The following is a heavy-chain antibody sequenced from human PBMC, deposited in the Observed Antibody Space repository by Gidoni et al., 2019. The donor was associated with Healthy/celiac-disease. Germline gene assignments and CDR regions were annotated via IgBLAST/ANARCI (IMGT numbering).Heavy chain of an antibody. V-gene: IGHV3-20*01. J-gene: IGHJ3*02. CDR1: GFTLDDYG. D-gene: IGHD2-8*01. Sequence: EVQLVESGGGVVRPGGSPRSPCAAHGFTLDDYGRSWVRQAPGKGLAWVSCINWKGGSTGYADSVKGLFTISRDNAKNSLYLQMNSLRAEDTALYHCAREGVSNDAFDIWGQGTMVTVSS. CDR2: INWKGGST. CDR3: AREGVSNDAFDI.